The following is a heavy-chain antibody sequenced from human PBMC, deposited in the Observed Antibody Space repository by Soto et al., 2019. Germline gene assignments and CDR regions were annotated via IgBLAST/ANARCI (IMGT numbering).Heavy chain of an antibody. CDR1: GFTFSTYA. CDR3: AKNYFCDS. J-gene: IGHJ4*02. Sequence: PGGSLRLSCAASGFTFSTYAMSWVRQGPGKGLEWVSSISVSGSPYYADPVKGRFTVSRDNSKDTLYLQMNSLTAEDTAVYFCAKNYFCDSWGTGTLVTVSS. CDR2: ISVSGSP. V-gene: IGHV3-23*01.